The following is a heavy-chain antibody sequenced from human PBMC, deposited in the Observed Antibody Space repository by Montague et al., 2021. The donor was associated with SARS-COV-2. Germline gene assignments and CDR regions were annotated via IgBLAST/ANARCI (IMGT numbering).Heavy chain of an antibody. D-gene: IGHD3-9*01. Sequence: SETLSLTCAVYGGSFSGYHWTWIRQPPGKGLEWIGEINHSGSTNYNPSLKSRVTISVDTSKNQVSLKLSSVTAADTAVYYCARMRFFDWPPHYYMDVWGKGTTVTVSS. CDR1: GGSFSGYH. CDR3: ARMRFFDWPPHYYMDV. CDR2: INHSGST. V-gene: IGHV4-34*01. J-gene: IGHJ6*03.